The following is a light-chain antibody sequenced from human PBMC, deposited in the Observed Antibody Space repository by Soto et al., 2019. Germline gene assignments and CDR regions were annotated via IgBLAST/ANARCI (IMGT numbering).Light chain of an antibody. CDR1: NTDVGGYNY. CDR2: DVS. J-gene: IGLJ1*01. Sequence: QSALTQPASVSGSPGQSITISCTGTNTDVGGYNYVSWYQQYPGKAPKLMISDVSTRPSGVSNRFSGSKSGNTASLTISRLQAEDEADYYCSSYTSTSTFDVFGTGTKLTVL. V-gene: IGLV2-14*01. CDR3: SSYTSTSTFDV.